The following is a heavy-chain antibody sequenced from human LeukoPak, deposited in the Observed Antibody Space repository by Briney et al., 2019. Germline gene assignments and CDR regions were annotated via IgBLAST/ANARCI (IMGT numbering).Heavy chain of an antibody. D-gene: IGHD3-22*01. CDR3: AREYYYDSSANYYFDY. Sequence: GGSLRLSCAASGFTFSDYYMSWIRQAPGKGLEWVSYISSSGSTIYYADSVKGRFTISRDNAKNSLYLQMNSLRAEDTAVYYCAREYYYDSSANYYFDYWGQGTLVTVSS. V-gene: IGHV3-11*04. CDR1: GFTFSDYY. J-gene: IGHJ4*02. CDR2: ISSSGSTI.